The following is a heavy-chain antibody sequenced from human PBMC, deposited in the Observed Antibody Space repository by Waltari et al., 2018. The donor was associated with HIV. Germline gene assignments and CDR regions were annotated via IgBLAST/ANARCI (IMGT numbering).Heavy chain of an antibody. V-gene: IGHV3-48*02. J-gene: IGHJ4*02. CDR1: GLTFSHYI. Sequence: EVQLVESGGGLVQPGGSLRLSCAASGLTFSHYIFNWVRQAPGQGVDWVSYISRSSESIYDADSVKGRFTISRDNAKNSLYLQMNSLRDEDTAVYYCTRDRTYGPLRYFDYWGQGTLVTVSS. CDR2: ISRSSESI. D-gene: IGHD3-10*01. CDR3: TRDRTYGPLRYFDY.